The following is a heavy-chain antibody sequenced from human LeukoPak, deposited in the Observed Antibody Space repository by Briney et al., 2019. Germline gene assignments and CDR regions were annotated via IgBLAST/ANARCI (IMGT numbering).Heavy chain of an antibody. CDR1: GYTFTSYG. CDR3: ARGVYCSSTSRVCWFDP. D-gene: IGHD2-2*01. CDR2: ISAYNGNT. J-gene: IGHJ5*02. V-gene: IGHV1-18*01. Sequence: ASVKVSCKASGYTFTSYGISWVRQAPGQGLEWMGWISAYNGNTNYAQKLQGRVTITTDTSTSTAYMELRSLRSDDTAVYYCARGVYCSSTSRVCWFDPWGQGTLVTVSS.